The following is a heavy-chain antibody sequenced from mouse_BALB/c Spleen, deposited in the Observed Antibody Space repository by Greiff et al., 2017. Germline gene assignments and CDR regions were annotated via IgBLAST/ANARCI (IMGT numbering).Heavy chain of an antibody. V-gene: IGHV1-54*01. J-gene: IGHJ2*01. CDR3: ARRDYYGSSYDNY. Sequence: QVQLKQSGAELVRPGTSVKVSCKASGYAFTNYLIEWVKQRPGQGLEWIGVINPGSGGTNYNEKFKGKATLTADKSSSTAYMQLSSLTSDDSAVYFCARRDYYGSSYDNYWGQGTTLTVSS. D-gene: IGHD1-1*01. CDR2: INPGSGGT. CDR1: GYAFTNYL.